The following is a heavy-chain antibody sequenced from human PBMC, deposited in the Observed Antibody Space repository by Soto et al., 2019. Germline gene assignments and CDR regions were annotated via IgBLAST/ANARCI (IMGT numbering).Heavy chain of an antibody. CDR3: ARDVGNSGPYYYGMDV. V-gene: IGHV3-30*03. CDR1: EFTFNTYA. J-gene: IGHJ6*02. D-gene: IGHD1-1*01. CDR2: IAYDGNDK. Sequence: QAQLVESGGGVVQPGRSLRLSCAASEFTFNTYAMHWVRHAPGKGLEWVAVIAYDGNDKYYADSVKGRFTISRDNSKNALYLQMNTLRPEDTAMYYCARDVGNSGPYYYGMDVWGQGTTVTVSS.